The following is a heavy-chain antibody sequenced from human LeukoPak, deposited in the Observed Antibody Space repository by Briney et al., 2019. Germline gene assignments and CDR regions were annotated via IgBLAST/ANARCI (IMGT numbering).Heavy chain of an antibody. CDR1: GFTFSSYA. Sequence: GGSLRLSCAASGFTFSSYAMHWVRQAPGKGLEWVADISYGRNNKYYADSVKGRFTVSRDNSKNTLYLQVNSLRAEDTAVYYCAKDVAHSYGLSYLYYGMDVWGQGTTVTVSS. CDR3: AKDVAHSYGLSYLYYGMDV. J-gene: IGHJ6*02. V-gene: IGHV3-30*18. D-gene: IGHD5-18*01. CDR2: ISYGRNNK.